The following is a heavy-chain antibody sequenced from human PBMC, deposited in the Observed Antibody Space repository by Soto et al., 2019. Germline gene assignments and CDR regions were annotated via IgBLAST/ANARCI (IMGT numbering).Heavy chain of an antibody. D-gene: IGHD3-22*01. CDR3: ARGRDYYDSSGYYYFDY. V-gene: IGHV4-4*07. Sequence: QAQLQESGPGLVKPSETLSLTCTVSGGSISSYYWSWIRQPAGKGLEWIGRIYTSGSTNYNPSLKSRVTMSVDTSKNQFSLKLSSVTAADTAVYYCARGRDYYDSSGYYYFDYWGQGTLVTVSS. CDR2: IYTSGST. CDR1: GGSISSYY. J-gene: IGHJ4*02.